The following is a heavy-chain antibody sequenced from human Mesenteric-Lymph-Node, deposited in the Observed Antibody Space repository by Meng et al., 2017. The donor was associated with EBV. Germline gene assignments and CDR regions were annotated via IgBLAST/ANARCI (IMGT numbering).Heavy chain of an antibody. Sequence: VQLIETGPVLVKSSASPPRHFSLSGSDYGRGSYCCGLSRQPPGKGLEVIVNDYYTGSTNYNPSLKSRVTVSVDTDKNQFSQKGRSVTTADPAVYYCARRLTRDHFFDVWGQGTLVTVSS. CDR1: GSDYGRGSYC. J-gene: IGHJ4*02. CDR2: DYYTGST. CDR3: ARRLTRDHFFDV. D-gene: IGHD7-27*01. V-gene: IGHV4-61*01.